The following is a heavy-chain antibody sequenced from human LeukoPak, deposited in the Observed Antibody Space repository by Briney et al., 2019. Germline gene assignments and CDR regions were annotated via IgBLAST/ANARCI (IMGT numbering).Heavy chain of an antibody. D-gene: IGHD4-11*01. J-gene: IGHJ4*02. CDR2: IYYSGST. V-gene: IGHV4-59*01. Sequence: SETLSLTRTVSGGSISSYYWNWIRQPPGKGLVWIGYIYYSGSTNYHPSLKSRVTISVDTSKNQFSLRLTSVTAADTAVYYCAGSRGAVSVDYWGQGTLVTVSS. CDR1: GGSISSYY. CDR3: AGSRGAVSVDY.